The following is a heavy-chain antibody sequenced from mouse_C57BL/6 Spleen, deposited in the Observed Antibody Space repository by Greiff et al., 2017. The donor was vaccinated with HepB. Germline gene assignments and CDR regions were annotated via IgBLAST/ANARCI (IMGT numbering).Heavy chain of an antibody. J-gene: IGHJ1*03. V-gene: IGHV1-26*01. CDR1: GYTFTDYY. CDR3: ARYLHGSSYGYFDV. D-gene: IGHD1-1*01. Sequence: EVQLQQSGPELVKPGASVKISCKASGYTFTDYYMNWVKQSHGKSLEWIGDINPNNGGTSYNQKFKGKATLTVDKSSSTAYMELRSLTSEDSAVYYCARYLHGSSYGYFDVWGTGTTVTVSS. CDR2: INPNNGGT.